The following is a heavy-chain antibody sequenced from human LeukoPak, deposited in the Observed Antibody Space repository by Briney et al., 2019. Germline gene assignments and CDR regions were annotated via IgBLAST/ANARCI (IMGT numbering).Heavy chain of an antibody. CDR3: AKPIMGATRAFDY. Sequence: GGSLRLSCAASGFTFSSYAMSWVRQAPGKGLEWVSSISGSGDSTYYADSVKGRFTISRDNSKNTVYLQMNSLRAEDTAVYYCAKPIMGATRAFDYWGQGTLATVSS. CDR1: GFTFSSYA. J-gene: IGHJ4*02. CDR2: ISGSGDST. V-gene: IGHV3-23*01. D-gene: IGHD1-26*01.